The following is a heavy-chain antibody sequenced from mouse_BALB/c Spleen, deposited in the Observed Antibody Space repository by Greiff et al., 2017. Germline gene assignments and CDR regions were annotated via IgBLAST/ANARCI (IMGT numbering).Heavy chain of an antibody. D-gene: IGHD1-1*01. CDR3: ANYYYGSSYVGY. Sequence: QVQLKESGAELAKPGASVKMSCKASGYTFTSYWMHWVKQRPGQGLEWIGYINPSTGYTEYNQKFKDKATLTADKSSSTAYMQLSSLTSEDSAVYYCANYYYGSSYVGYWGQGTTLTVSS. J-gene: IGHJ2*01. CDR1: GYTFTSYW. V-gene: IGHV1-7*01. CDR2: INPSTGYT.